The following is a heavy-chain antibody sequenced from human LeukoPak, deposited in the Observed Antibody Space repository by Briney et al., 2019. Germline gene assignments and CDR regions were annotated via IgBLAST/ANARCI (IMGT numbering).Heavy chain of an antibody. CDR3: ARDGALTPDAFDI. CDR2: ISYDGSNK. V-gene: IGHV3-30-3*01. Sequence: GGSLRLSCAASGFTFSSYAMHWVRQAPGKGLEWVAVISYDGSNKYYADSVKGRFTISRDNSKNTLYLQMNSLRAEDTAVYYCARDGALTPDAFDIWGQGTMVTVSS. CDR1: GFTFSSYA. D-gene: IGHD2-15*01. J-gene: IGHJ3*02.